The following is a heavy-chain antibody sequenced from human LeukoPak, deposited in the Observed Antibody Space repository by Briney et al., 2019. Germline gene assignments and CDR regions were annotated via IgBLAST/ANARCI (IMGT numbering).Heavy chain of an antibody. Sequence: SVKVSCKAFGGTFSSYAISWVRQAPGQGLEWMGRIIPILGIANYAQKFQGRVTITADKSTSTAYMELSSLRSEDTAVYYCASRDGYISYYFDYWGQGTLVTVSS. V-gene: IGHV1-69*04. J-gene: IGHJ4*02. CDR1: GGTFSSYA. CDR2: IIPILGIA. CDR3: ASRDGYISYYFDY. D-gene: IGHD5-24*01.